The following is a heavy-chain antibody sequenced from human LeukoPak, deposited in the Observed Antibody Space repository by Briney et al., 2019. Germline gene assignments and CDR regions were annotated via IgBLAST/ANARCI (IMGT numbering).Heavy chain of an antibody. V-gene: IGHV3-23*01. J-gene: IGHJ6*02. CDR2: ISGSGGAT. CDR1: GFTFNNYA. CDR3: AKAPAAATKYYYGMDV. Sequence: GGSLRLSCAASGFTFNNYAMSWVRQAPGKGLEWVSAISGSGGATYYADSVKGRFTISRDNSKNTLFLHMNSLRVEDTAVYYCAKAPAAATKYYYGMDVWGQGTAVTVSS. D-gene: IGHD6-13*01.